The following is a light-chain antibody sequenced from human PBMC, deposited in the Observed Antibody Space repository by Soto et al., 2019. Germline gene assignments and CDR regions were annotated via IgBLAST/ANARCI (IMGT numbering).Light chain of an antibody. CDR1: SSDVGGYNY. J-gene: IGLJ2*01. V-gene: IGLV2-14*03. CDR2: DVS. CDR3: SSYTGSSTLV. Sequence: QSALTQPASVSGSPGQSITISCTGTSSDVGGYNYVSWYQHHPGKAPKLMVYDVSSRPSGVSNRVSGSKPGNTASLTISGIQSEDEADYSCSSYTGSSTLVFGGGTKLTV.